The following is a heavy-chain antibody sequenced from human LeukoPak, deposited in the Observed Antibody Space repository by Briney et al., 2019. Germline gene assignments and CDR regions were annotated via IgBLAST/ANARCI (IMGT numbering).Heavy chain of an antibody. J-gene: IGHJ4*02. CDR2: ISAYNGNT. D-gene: IGHD5-24*01. V-gene: IGHV1-18*01. CDR3: ARDRDGYNCDY. CDR1: GYTLTELS. Sequence: GASVKVSCKVSGYTLTELSMHWVRQAPGQGLEWMGWISAYNGNTNYAQKLQGRVTMTTDTSTSTAYMELRSLRSDDTAVYYCARDRDGYNCDYWGQGTLVTVSS.